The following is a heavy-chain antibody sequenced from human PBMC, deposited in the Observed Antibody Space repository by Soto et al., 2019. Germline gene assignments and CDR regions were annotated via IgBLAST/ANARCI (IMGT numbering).Heavy chain of an antibody. CDR2: IIPIFGTA. J-gene: IGHJ6*02. Sequence: QVQLVQSGAEVKKPGSSVKVSCKASGGTFSSYAISWVRQAPGQGLEWMGGIIPIFGTANYAQKFLGRVTITADESTSTAYMELSSLRSEDTAVYYCARDTYCSSTSCYFTPQYGMDVWGQGTTVTVSS. CDR3: ARDTYCSSTSCYFTPQYGMDV. V-gene: IGHV1-69*01. D-gene: IGHD2-2*01. CDR1: GGTFSSYA.